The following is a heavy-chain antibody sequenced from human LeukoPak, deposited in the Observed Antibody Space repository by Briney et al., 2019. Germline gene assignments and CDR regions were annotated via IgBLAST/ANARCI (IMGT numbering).Heavy chain of an antibody. CDR1: GFTFDDFR. CDR3: AKDFIAVYAAPDY. D-gene: IGHD2-8*01. J-gene: IGHJ4*02. Sequence: GGSLTLSCSASGFTFDDFRMRGLRHAPGKGRVGLSGINWYGGNTEYAHYVRGRFTISRDNSKDTLYLQMNSLRAEDTAVYYCAKDFIAVYAAPDYWGQGTLVTVSS. V-gene: IGHV3-20*04. CDR2: INWYGGNT.